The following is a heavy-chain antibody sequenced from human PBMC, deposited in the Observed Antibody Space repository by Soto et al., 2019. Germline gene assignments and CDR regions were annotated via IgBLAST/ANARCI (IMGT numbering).Heavy chain of an antibody. CDR1: GFTFSSSA. V-gene: IGHV3-23*01. Sequence: EVQLLESGGGLVQPGGSLRLSCAASGFTFSSSAMGWVRQSPGKGLEWVSGISSSGGYTYYADSVKGRITISRDNAKNTLYLQMNSLRAEDTAVYFCAKGLALYYFDYWGQGTLVTVSS. CDR3: AKGLALYYFDY. CDR2: ISSSGGYT. J-gene: IGHJ4*02.